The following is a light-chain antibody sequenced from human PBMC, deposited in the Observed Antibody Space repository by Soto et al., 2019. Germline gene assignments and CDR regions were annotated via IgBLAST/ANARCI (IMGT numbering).Light chain of an antibody. CDR1: QDNAIY. Sequence: DIRMTQSPSSLSASVGDRVTIICRASQDNAIYLAWYQQKPGEAPKLLIYAASTLYGGVPSRFSGSGSGTDFALTINSLQAEDFATYYCQQARIYPSTFGRGTKLD. CDR3: QQARIYPST. J-gene: IGKJ3*01. CDR2: AAS. V-gene: IGKV1-9*01.